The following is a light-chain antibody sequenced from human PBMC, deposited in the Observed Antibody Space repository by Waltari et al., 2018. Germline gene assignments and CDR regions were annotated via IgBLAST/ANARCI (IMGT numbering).Light chain of an antibody. CDR2: GAS. CDR3: QQYNKWPLT. J-gene: IGKJ4*01. V-gene: IGKV3-15*01. Sequence: ETLMTQSPATLFVSPGESATLSCRASQRISSNVAWYQQKPGQAPRLLIYGASTRVTGIPARFSGSGSGTEFTLTISSLQSEDFGVYYCQQYNKWPLTFGGGTKVEIK. CDR1: QRISSN.